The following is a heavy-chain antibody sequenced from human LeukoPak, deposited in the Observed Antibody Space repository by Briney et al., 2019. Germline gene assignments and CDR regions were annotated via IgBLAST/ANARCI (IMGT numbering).Heavy chain of an antibody. J-gene: IGHJ4*02. D-gene: IGHD6-19*01. Sequence: GGSLRLSCAAAGFNFSSYGMHWGRQAPGKGLEGVTSIWFDGSNIHDADFVKGRVIISRDNSKSALYLKMTSLRAEDTAIYYCARDSLPMAVTGPFDHWGQGALVTVSS. CDR3: ARDSLPMAVTGPFDH. CDR2: IWFDGSNI. CDR1: GFNFSSYG. V-gene: IGHV3-33*01.